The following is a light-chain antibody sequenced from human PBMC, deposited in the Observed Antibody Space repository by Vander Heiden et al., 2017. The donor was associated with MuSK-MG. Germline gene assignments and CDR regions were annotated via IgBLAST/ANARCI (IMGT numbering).Light chain of an antibody. CDR3: QQYDNSPWT. CDR2: GTS. Sequence: EVVLTQSPGTLSLSPGERATLSCRASHTVSSSYLTWYQQKPGQAPRLLVYGTSSRATNIPDRFSGSGSGTDFTLTISRLEPEDFAVYYCQQYDNSPWTFGQGTKVEIK. J-gene: IGKJ1*01. CDR1: HTVSSSY. V-gene: IGKV3-20*01.